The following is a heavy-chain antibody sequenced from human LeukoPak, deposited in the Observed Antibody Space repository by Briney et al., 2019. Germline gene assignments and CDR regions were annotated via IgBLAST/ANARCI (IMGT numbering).Heavy chain of an antibody. CDR1: GYTFTGYD. CDR3: ARGHYIGDYRYYYMDV. D-gene: IGHD3-16*01. Sequence: ASVKASCKASGYTFTGYDVNWVRQATGQGLEWMGWMNPNSGNTDYARKFQGRVTMTTNTSISTAYMELSSLRSEDTAVYYCARGHYIGDYRYYYMDVWGKGTTVTVSS. J-gene: IGHJ6*03. V-gene: IGHV1-8*01. CDR2: MNPNSGNT.